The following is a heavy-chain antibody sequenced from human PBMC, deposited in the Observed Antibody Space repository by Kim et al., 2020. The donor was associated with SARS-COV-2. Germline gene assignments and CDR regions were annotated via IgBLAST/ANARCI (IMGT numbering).Heavy chain of an antibody. CDR2: IYSGGST. CDR1: GFTVSSNY. CDR3: ARDLYFGGYSGYDYSY. V-gene: IGHV3-66*01. Sequence: GGSLRLSCAASGFTVSSNYMSWVRQAPGKGLEWVSVIYSGGSTYYADSVKGRFTISRDNSKNTLYLQMNSLRAEDTAVYYCARDLYFGGYSGYDYSYWGQGTLVTVSS. J-gene: IGHJ4*02. D-gene: IGHD5-12*01.